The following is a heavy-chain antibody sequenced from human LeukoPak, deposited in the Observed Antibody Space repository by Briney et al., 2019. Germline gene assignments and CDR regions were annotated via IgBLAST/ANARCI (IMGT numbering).Heavy chain of an antibody. CDR2: ISGSGGST. Sequence: GGSLRLSCAASGLTFNIYAMSWVRQAPGKGLEWVSAISGSGGSTYYADSVKGRFTISRDNSKNTLYLQMNSLRAEDTAVYYCAKSPLYYYYYGMDVWGQGTTVTVSS. CDR3: AKSPLYYYYYGMDV. V-gene: IGHV3-23*01. CDR1: GLTFNIYA. J-gene: IGHJ6*02.